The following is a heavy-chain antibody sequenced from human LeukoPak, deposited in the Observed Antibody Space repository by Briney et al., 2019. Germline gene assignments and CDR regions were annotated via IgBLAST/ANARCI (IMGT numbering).Heavy chain of an antibody. Sequence: GRSLRLSCAASGFMFSINSMSWVRLAPGKGLEWVANIKEDGAETYYVDSVKGRFTVSRDNAKNSLYLQMNSLRVEDTAVYYCAREGRSLHTFWGQGTLVTVSS. CDR1: GFMFSINS. V-gene: IGHV3-7*03. CDR2: IKEDGAET. D-gene: IGHD5/OR15-5a*01. J-gene: IGHJ4*02. CDR3: AREGRSLHTF.